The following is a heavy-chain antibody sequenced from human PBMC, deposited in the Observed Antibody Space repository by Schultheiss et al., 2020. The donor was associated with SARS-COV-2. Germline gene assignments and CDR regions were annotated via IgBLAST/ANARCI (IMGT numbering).Heavy chain of an antibody. CDR2: ISGSGGST. CDR1: GFTFDDYA. D-gene: IGHD3-10*01. CDR3: AKKMVLWFGEYSFGAFDI. V-gene: IGHV3-23*01. Sequence: GGSLRLSCAASGFTFDDYAMHWVRQAPGKGLEWVSAISGSGGSTYYADSVKGRFTISRDNSKNTLYLQMNSLRAEDTAVYYCAKKMVLWFGEYSFGAFDIWGQGTMVTVSS. J-gene: IGHJ3*02.